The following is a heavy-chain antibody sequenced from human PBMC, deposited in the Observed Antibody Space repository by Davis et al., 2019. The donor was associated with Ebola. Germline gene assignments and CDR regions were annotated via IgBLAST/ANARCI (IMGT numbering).Heavy chain of an antibody. D-gene: IGHD5-12*01. CDR3: ARAEWLRFNRFDY. CDR1: GYTFTGYY. V-gene: IGHV1-2*04. Sequence: ASVKVSCKASGYTFTGYYMHWVRQAPGQGLEWMGWINPNSGGTNYAQKFQGWVTMTRDTSISTAYMELSSLRSEDTAVYYCARAEWLRFNRFDYWGQGTLVTVSS. CDR2: INPNSGGT. J-gene: IGHJ4*02.